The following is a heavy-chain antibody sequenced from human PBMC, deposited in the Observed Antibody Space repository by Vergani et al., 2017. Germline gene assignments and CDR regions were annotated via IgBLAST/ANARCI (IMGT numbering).Heavy chain of an antibody. D-gene: IGHD1-1*01. Sequence: QLQLQESGSGLVKPSETLSLTCTVSGGSVSSGSYYWSWIRQPPGKGLEWIGYIYYSGSTNYNPSLKSRVPISVDTSKNQFSLKLSSVTAADTAVYYCARLGPQNLKNLQLERRLGLRGGVYDYWGQGTLVTVSS. CDR2: IYYSGST. CDR3: ARLGPQNLKNLQLERRLGLRGGVYDY. CDR1: GGSVSSGSYY. J-gene: IGHJ4*02. V-gene: IGHV4-61*01.